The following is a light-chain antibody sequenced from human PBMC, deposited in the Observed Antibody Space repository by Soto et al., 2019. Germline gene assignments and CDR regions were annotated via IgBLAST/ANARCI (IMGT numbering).Light chain of an antibody. CDR3: QQYHFFWT. V-gene: IGKV1-5*01. Sequence: DIQMTQSPSTLSASVGDRVTITCRASRSVNTWLAWYQQKPGNAPKLLIHHASTLESGVPSRFSGSGSGTEFTLTISSLQPDDFATYYCQQYHFFWTFGQGTKVEVQ. J-gene: IGKJ1*01. CDR1: RSVNTW. CDR2: HAS.